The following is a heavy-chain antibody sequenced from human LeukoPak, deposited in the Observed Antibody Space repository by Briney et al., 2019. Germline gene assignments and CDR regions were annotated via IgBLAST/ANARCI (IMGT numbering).Heavy chain of an antibody. D-gene: IGHD3-22*01. CDR2: IYNDGRT. CDR3: ARGLFLSGYLDAFDI. V-gene: IGHV3-53*01. CDR1: GFTFSTYA. J-gene: IGHJ3*02. Sequence: GGSLRLSCAASGFTFSTYAMNWVRQAPGKGLEWVSLIYNDGRTYYADSVKGRCTISRDNLKNVLYLQMNSLKVEDTALYYCARGLFLSGYLDAFDIWGQGTVVTVSS.